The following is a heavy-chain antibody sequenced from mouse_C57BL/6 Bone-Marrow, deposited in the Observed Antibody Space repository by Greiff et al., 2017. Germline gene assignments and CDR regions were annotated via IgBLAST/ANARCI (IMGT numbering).Heavy chain of an antibody. Sequence: QVQLKQSGAELVKPGASVKVSCKASGYTFTSYGISWVKQRTGQGLEWIGEIYPRSGNTYYNEKFKGKATLTADKSSSTAYMELRSLTSEDSAVYFCARSGYYHWYFDVWGTGTTVTVSS. J-gene: IGHJ1*03. CDR2: IYPRSGNT. CDR1: GYTFTSYG. D-gene: IGHD2-3*01. V-gene: IGHV1-81*01. CDR3: ARSGYYHWYFDV.